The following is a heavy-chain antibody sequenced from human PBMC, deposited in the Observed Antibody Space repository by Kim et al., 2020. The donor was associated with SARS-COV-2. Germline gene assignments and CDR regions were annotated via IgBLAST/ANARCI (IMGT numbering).Heavy chain of an antibody. CDR3: ARYGDTAFDY. Sequence: TYYNPSLKSRVTISVDTSKNQFSLKLSSVTAADTAVYYCARYGDTAFDYWGQGTLVTVSS. V-gene: IGHV4-39*01. CDR2: T. D-gene: IGHD4-17*01. J-gene: IGHJ4*02.